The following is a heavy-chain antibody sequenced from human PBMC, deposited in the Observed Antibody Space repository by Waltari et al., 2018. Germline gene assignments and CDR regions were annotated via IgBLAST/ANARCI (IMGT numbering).Heavy chain of an antibody. CDR2: ISPSGGST. V-gene: IGHV1-46*01. Sequence: QVQLVQSGAEVKKPGASVKVSCKASGYTFTSYYMHWVRQAPGQGLEWMGIISPSGGSTSYAQKFQGRVTMTRDTSTSTVYMELSSLRSEDTAVYYCARGPGQGYCSGGSCLDYWGQGTLVTVSS. CDR1: GYTFTSYY. CDR3: ARGPGQGYCSGGSCLDY. J-gene: IGHJ4*02. D-gene: IGHD2-15*01.